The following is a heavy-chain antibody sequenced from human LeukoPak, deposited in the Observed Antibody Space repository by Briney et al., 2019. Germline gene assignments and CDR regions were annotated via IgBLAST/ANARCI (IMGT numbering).Heavy chain of an antibody. CDR3: ARDNLEWELLLTY. D-gene: IGHD1-26*01. Sequence: GGSLRLSCAASGFTFSSYSMNWVRQAPGKGLEWVSYISSSSSTIYYADSVKGRFTISRDNAKNSLYLQMNSLRAEDTAVYYCARDNLEWELLLTYWGQGTLVTVSS. CDR1: GFTFSSYS. CDR2: ISSSSSTI. J-gene: IGHJ4*02. V-gene: IGHV3-48*04.